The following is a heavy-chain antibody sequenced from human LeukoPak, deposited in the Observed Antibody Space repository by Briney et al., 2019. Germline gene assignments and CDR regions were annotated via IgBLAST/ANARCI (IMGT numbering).Heavy chain of an antibody. V-gene: IGHV4-39*01. CDR1: GGPISTSYF. CDR3: ARHSGGSYVFAFDI. Sequence: PSETLSLTCTASGGPISTSYFWGWVRQPPGKGLEWIGTTDYSGTTYYNPSLKSRVTISIDTSKNQFSLKLSSVTAPDTAVYYCARHSGGSYVFAFDIWGQGTMFTVSS. CDR2: TDYSGTT. D-gene: IGHD2-15*01. J-gene: IGHJ3*02.